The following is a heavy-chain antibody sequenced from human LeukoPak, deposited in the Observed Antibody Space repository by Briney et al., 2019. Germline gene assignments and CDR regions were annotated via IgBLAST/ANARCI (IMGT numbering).Heavy chain of an antibody. Sequence: GGSLRLSCAASGFTFSSYSMNWVRQAPGKGLEWVSSISSSSSYIYYADSVKGRFTISRDNAKNSLYLQMNSLRAEDTAVYYCARDGDCSGGSCYAGDFDYWGQGTLVTVSS. J-gene: IGHJ4*02. CDR1: GFTFSSYS. CDR2: ISSSSSYI. V-gene: IGHV3-21*01. CDR3: ARDGDCSGGSCYAGDFDY. D-gene: IGHD2-15*01.